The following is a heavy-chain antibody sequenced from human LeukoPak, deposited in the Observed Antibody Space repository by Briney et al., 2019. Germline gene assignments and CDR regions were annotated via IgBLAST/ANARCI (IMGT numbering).Heavy chain of an antibody. D-gene: IGHD6-6*01. J-gene: IGHJ5*02. CDR1: GGSFSGYY. Sequence: PSETLSLTCAVYGGSFSGYYWSWIRQPPGKGLEWIGEINHSGSTNYNPSLKSRVTISVDTSKNQFSLKLSSVTAADTAVYYCARGADIAARPSSGWFDPWGQGTLVTVSS. CDR2: INHSGST. V-gene: IGHV4-34*01. CDR3: ARGADIAARPSSGWFDP.